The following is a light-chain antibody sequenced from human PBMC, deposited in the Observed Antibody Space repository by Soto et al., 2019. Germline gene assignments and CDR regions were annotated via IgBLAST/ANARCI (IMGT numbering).Light chain of an antibody. Sequence: DIQVTQYPSSLSASVGDRVTITCRASQGIKNYLAWYQQKPGEIPKLLIYAASTLESGIPPRFSGSGSGRDFTLTISSLQPEDVATFYCQKYDSSPFTFGPGTKVDVK. CDR1: QGIKNY. V-gene: IGKV1-27*01. J-gene: IGKJ3*01. CDR3: QKYDSSPFT. CDR2: AAS.